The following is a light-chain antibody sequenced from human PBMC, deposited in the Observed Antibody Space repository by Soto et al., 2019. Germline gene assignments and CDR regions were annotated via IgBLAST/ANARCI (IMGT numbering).Light chain of an antibody. CDR3: QQYNNWPHT. J-gene: IGKJ2*01. CDR1: QSVSSN. Sequence: EIVMTQYPATLSGSPGEIATISCRASQSVSSNLAWYQQKPGQAPRRLIYGASTRATGIPARFSGSGSGTEFTLTISSLQSEDFAVYYCQQYNNWPHTFGQGTKLEIK. CDR2: GAS. V-gene: IGKV3-15*01.